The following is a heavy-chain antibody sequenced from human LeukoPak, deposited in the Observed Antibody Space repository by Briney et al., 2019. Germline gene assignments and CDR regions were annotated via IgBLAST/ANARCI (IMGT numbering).Heavy chain of an antibody. Sequence: WASVKVSCKASGGTFSSYAISWVRQAPGQGLEWMGWISAYNGNTNCAQKLQGRVTMTTDASTSTAYMELRSLRSDDTAVYYCARDGSSGWYSGGAFDIWGQGTMVTVSS. CDR2: ISAYNGNT. CDR1: GGTFSSYA. CDR3: ARDGSSGWYSGGAFDI. D-gene: IGHD6-19*01. J-gene: IGHJ3*02. V-gene: IGHV1-18*01.